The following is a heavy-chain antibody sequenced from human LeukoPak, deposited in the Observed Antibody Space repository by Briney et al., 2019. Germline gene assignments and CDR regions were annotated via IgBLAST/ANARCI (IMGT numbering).Heavy chain of an antibody. V-gene: IGHV3-11*01. J-gene: IGHJ5*02. D-gene: IGHD6-13*01. CDR2: ISSSGSTI. CDR1: GFTFSDYY. CDR3: AREMGSSWYGIAAAWLSPGGFPSKNWFDP. Sequence: GGSLRLSCAASGFTFSDYYMSWIRQAPGKGLEWVSYISSSGSTIYYADSVKGRFTISRDNAKNSLYLQMNSLRAEDTAVYYCAREMGSSWYGIAAAWLSPGGFPSKNWFDPWGQGTLVTVSS.